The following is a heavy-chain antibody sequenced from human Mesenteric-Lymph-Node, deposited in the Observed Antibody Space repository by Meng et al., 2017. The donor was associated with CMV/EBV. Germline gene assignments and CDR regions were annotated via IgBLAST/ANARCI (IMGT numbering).Heavy chain of an antibody. CDR1: GGSISNSSYY. J-gene: IGHJ4*02. CDR3: ARHSALLVTNFDY. D-gene: IGHD5-18*01. Sequence: QLQLQESGPGLVKPSETLSVTCIVSGGSISNSSYYWGWIRQPPGKGLEWIGYIYYSGSTYYYNPSLKTRVTISVDTSKNQFSLKLSSVTAADTAVYYCARHSALLVTNFDYWGQGTLVTVSS. V-gene: IGHV4-39*01. CDR2: IYYSGSTY.